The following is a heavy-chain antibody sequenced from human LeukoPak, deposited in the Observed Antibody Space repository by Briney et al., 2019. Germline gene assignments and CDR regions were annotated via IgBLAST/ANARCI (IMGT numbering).Heavy chain of an antibody. Sequence: PGRSLRLSCAASGFTFSSYGMHWVRQAPGKGLEWVAVISYDGSNKYYADSVKGRFTISRDNSKNTLYLQMNSLRAEDTAVYYCAKDSPYSGYDRRGPDAFDIWGQGTMVTVSS. CDR1: GFTFSSYG. CDR3: AKDSPYSGYDRRGPDAFDI. D-gene: IGHD5-12*01. V-gene: IGHV3-30*18. J-gene: IGHJ3*02. CDR2: ISYDGSNK.